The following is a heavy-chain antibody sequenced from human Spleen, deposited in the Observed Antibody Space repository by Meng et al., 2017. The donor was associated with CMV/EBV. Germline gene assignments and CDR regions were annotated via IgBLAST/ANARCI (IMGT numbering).Heavy chain of an antibody. J-gene: IGHJ6*02. D-gene: IGHD2-8*02. Sequence: GGSLRLSCTASGLTFSSYAMSWVRQAPGKGLEWVSAISGSGGSTYYADSVKGRFTISRDNSKNTLYLQMNSLRAEDTALYYCAKDTETSLASGMDVWGQGTTVTVSS. V-gene: IGHV3-23*01. CDR1: GLTFSSYA. CDR2: ISGSGGST. CDR3: AKDTETSLASGMDV.